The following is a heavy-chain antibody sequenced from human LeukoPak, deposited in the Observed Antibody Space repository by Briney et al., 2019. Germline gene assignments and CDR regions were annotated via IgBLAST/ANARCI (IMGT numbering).Heavy chain of an antibody. CDR1: GFTFSSYA. Sequence: PGGSLRLSCAASGFTFSSYAMHWVRQAPGQGLEWVAVIWYDGSNKYYADSVKGRFTISRDNSENTLYLQMNSLRAEDTALYYCASDGIAVDRGIGYFDYWGQGTLVTVSS. J-gene: IGHJ4*02. V-gene: IGHV3-33*08. CDR2: IWYDGSNK. CDR3: ASDGIAVDRGIGYFDY. D-gene: IGHD6-13*01.